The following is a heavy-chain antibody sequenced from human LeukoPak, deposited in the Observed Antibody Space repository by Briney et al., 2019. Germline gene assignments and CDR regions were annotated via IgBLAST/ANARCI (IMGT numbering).Heavy chain of an antibody. CDR3: AKHNAYDNSGYSYHFDS. Sequence: GGSLRLSCVASGLTVSGNYMSWVRQAPGRGLEWVSVIDSSGSTSYADSVKGRFTISRDNSKSTLYLQMNSLRAEDTAVYYCAKHNAYDNSGYSYHFDSWGQGTLVTVSS. V-gene: IGHV3-53*01. CDR1: GLTVSGNY. CDR2: IDSSGST. D-gene: IGHD3-22*01. J-gene: IGHJ4*02.